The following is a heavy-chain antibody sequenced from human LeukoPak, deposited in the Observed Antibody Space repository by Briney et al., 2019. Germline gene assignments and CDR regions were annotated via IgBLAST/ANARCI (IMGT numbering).Heavy chain of an antibody. CDR2: ISSSSSYI. CDR1: GFTFSSYS. CDR3: ARFLPGIAVAGAFDI. Sequence: GGSLRLSCAASGFTFSSYSMNWVRQAPGKGLEWVSSISSSSSYIYYADSVKGRFTISRDNAKNSLYLQMNSLRAEDTAVYYCARFLPGIAVAGAFDIWGQGTMVTVSS. D-gene: IGHD6-19*01. V-gene: IGHV3-21*01. J-gene: IGHJ3*02.